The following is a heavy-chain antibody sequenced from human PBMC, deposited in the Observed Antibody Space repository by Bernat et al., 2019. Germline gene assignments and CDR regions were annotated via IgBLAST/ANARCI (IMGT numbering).Heavy chain of an antibody. V-gene: IGHV1-3*01. CDR1: GDTFTNYA. D-gene: IGHD5-24*01. Sequence: QVQLVQSGAEVRKPGASVKVSCKASGDTFTNYAMHWVRQAPGQRLEWMGWVNVGNGNTKYVQKFQGRVTITADKSTSTAYMELSSLRSEDTAVYYCARGGYNAPWGYWGQGTLVTVSS. CDR2: VNVGNGNT. CDR3: ARGGYNAPWGY. J-gene: IGHJ4*02.